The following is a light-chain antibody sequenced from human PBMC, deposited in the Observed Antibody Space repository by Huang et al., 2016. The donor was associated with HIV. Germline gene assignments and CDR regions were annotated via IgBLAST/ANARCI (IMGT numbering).Light chain of an antibody. CDR2: GAS. V-gene: IGKV3-15*01. CDR3: QQYYNWPWT. CDR1: PSVSRT. Sequence: EIVMTQSPATLSVSPGERATLSCRASPSVSRTLAWYQQKPGQAPRLLIYGASTRAAGSPARFSGSGSGTEFTLTISSLQSENFAVYYCQQYYNWPWTFGQGTKVEIK. J-gene: IGKJ1*01.